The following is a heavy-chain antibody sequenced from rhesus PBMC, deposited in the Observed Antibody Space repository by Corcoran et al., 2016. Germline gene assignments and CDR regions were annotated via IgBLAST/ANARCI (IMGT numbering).Heavy chain of an antibody. V-gene: IGHV3-184*01. CDR2: IRRKDYGGTT. CDR3: ASPRVVGADYFDF. J-gene: IGHJ4*01. Sequence: EVQLVESGGGLVQPGGSLRLSCAASGFTFTDHYMYWVRQAPGKGLEWVGFIRRKDYGGTTEYAASVKGSFTISRYDSKSIAYLQMNSLKTDDTALYYWASPRVVGADYFDFWGQGVLVTVSS. D-gene: IGHD1-44*02. CDR1: GFTFTDHY.